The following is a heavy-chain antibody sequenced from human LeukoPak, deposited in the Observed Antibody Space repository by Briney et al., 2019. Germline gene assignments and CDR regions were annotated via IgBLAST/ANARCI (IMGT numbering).Heavy chain of an antibody. CDR2: IHYSGSA. Sequence: SETLSLTCTVFGGSINSGDYYWSWIRQPPGKGLEWIGYIHYSGSAYYNSSLKSRVTISVDTSKKQFSLNLSSVTAADTAFYYCARVGHIDSNYGFFDYWGQGTLVTVSS. CDR1: GGSINSGDYY. D-gene: IGHD4-11*01. V-gene: IGHV4-30-4*08. CDR3: ARVGHIDSNYGFFDY. J-gene: IGHJ4*02.